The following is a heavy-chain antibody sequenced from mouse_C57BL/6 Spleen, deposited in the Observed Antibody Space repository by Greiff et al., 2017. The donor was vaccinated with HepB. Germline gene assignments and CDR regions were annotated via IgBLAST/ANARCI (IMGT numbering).Heavy chain of an antibody. V-gene: IGHV1-15*01. CDR3: TRKLITSFAY. CDR1: GYTFTDYE. J-gene: IGHJ3*01. Sequence: QVQLKESGAELVRPGASVTLSCKASGYTFTDYEMHWVKQTPVHGLEWIGAIDPETGGTAYNQKFKGKAILTADKSSSTAYMELRSLTSEDSAVYYCTRKLITSFAYWGQGTLVTVSA. CDR2: IDPETGGT. D-gene: IGHD2-4*01.